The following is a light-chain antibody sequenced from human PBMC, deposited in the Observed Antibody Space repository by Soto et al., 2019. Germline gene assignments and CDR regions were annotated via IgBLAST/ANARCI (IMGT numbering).Light chain of an antibody. CDR3: QQSYSTLDYT. CDR2: AAS. CDR1: QRISNY. J-gene: IGKJ2*01. Sequence: DIQMTQSPSSLSASVGDRVTFTCRASQRISNYLNWYQHKPGKAPRLLIYAASSLQSGVPSRFSGSGYGTDFTLTISSLQPEDFATYYCQQSYSTLDYTFGQGTKVDIK. V-gene: IGKV1-39*01.